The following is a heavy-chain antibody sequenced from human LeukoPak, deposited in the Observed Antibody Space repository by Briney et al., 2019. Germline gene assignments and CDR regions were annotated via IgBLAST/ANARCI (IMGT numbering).Heavy chain of an antibody. J-gene: IGHJ5*02. CDR2: ISYDGSNK. CDR3: ARARIAAAVPNWFDP. Sequence: GGSLRLSCAASGFTFSSYAMHWVRQAPGKGLEWVAVISYDGSNKYYADSVKGRFTISRDNSRNTLYLQMNSLRAEDTAVYYCARARIAAAVPNWFDPWGQGTLVTVSS. V-gene: IGHV3-30*04. CDR1: GFTFSSYA. D-gene: IGHD6-13*01.